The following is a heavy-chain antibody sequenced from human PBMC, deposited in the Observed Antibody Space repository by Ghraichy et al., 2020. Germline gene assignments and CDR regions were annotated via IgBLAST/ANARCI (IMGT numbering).Heavy chain of an antibody. V-gene: IGHV3-23*01. Sequence: GESLRLSCSASGFTFSNYAMTWVRRAPGKGPEWVSGTTGSGGSTYYSDSVRGRFSISRDNSKNTLYLQMNSLRAEDTAVYYCAKSWADAVTPPYFDSWGQGTLVTVSS. CDR3: AKSWADAVTPPYFDS. D-gene: IGHD4-17*01. CDR2: TTGSGGST. J-gene: IGHJ4*02. CDR1: GFTFSNYA.